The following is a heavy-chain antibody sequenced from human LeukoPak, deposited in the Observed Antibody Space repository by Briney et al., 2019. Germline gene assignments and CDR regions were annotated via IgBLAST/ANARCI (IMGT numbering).Heavy chain of an antibody. CDR3: ANLDGDYLDY. Sequence: GGSLRLYCAASGFTFSSYGMHWVRQAPGKGLEWVAFIRYDGSNKYYADSVKGRFTISRDNSKNTLYLQMNSLRAEDTAVYYCANLDGDYLDYWGQGTLVTVSS. V-gene: IGHV3-30*02. D-gene: IGHD4-17*01. CDR1: GFTFSSYG. CDR2: IRYDGSNK. J-gene: IGHJ4*02.